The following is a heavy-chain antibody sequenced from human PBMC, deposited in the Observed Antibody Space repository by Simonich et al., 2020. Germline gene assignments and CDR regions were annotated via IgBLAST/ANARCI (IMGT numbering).Heavy chain of an antibody. J-gene: IGHJ3*02. CDR1: GYTFTSYG. Sequence: QVQLVQSGAEVKKPGASVKVSCKASGYTFTSYGISWGGQAPGQGLEWMGSNSSYNGNTNYAQKLQGRVTMTTDTSTSTAYMELRSLRSDDTAVYYCARSTTGTTAFDIWGQGTMVTVSS. CDR2: NSSYNGNT. V-gene: IGHV1-18*01. CDR3: ARSTTGTTAFDI. D-gene: IGHD1-1*01.